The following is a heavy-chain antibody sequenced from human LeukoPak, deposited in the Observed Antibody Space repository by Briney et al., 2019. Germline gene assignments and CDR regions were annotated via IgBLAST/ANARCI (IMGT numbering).Heavy chain of an antibody. CDR2: INPNSGGT. D-gene: IGHD3-10*01. CDR3: ARDLMGSGSYYAALYFDY. CDR1: GYTFTSYG. Sequence: ASMKVSCKASGYTFTSYGITWVRQAPGQGLEWMGWINPNSGGTNYAQKFQGRVTMTRDTSISTAYMELSRLRSDDTAVYYCARDLMGSGSYYAALYFDYWGQGTLVTVSS. V-gene: IGHV1-2*02. J-gene: IGHJ4*02.